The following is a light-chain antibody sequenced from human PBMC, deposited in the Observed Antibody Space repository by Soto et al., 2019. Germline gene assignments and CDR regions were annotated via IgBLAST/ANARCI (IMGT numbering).Light chain of an antibody. CDR2: GAS. Sequence: EIVMTQSPATLSVSPGERATLSCRASQSVDSNLAWYQQKPGQAPRLLIFGASTRATGIPARFSGSGSGPDFTLTIISLQSEDFGVYFCQQYDNWPITFGGGTKVEIK. CDR3: QQYDNWPIT. CDR1: QSVDSN. V-gene: IGKV3D-15*01. J-gene: IGKJ4*01.